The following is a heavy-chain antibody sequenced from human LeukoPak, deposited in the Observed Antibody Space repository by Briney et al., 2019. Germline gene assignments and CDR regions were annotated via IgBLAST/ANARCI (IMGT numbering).Heavy chain of an antibody. CDR3: AKDWFPGYYYYGMDV. D-gene: IGHD3-10*01. CDR1: GFTVDSNY. V-gene: IGHV3-53*05. Sequence: GGSLRLSCAASGFTVDSNYLSWVRQAPGKGLEWVSTIYTGGNTYYAASVKGRFTISRDNAKNSLYLQMNSLRAEDTAVYYCAKDWFPGYYYYGMDVWGQGTTVTVSS. J-gene: IGHJ6*02. CDR2: IYTGGNT.